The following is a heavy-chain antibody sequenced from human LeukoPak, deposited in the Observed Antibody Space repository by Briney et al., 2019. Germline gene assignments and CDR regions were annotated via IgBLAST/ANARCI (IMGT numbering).Heavy chain of an antibody. CDR3: ARAQQLAPIDY. Sequence: PSETLSLTCTVSGGSISSYYWSWIRQPPGKGLEWIGYINFSGNTNYSPSLKSRVTIAVDTSKNQFSLKLSSVTAADTAVYYCARAQQLAPIDYWGQGTLVTVSS. CDR1: GGSISSYY. CDR2: INFSGNT. V-gene: IGHV4-59*01. D-gene: IGHD6-13*01. J-gene: IGHJ4*02.